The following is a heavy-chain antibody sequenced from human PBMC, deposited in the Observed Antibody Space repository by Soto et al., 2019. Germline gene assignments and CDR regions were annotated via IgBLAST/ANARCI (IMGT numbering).Heavy chain of an antibody. CDR3: AREGLTTGGTTVGGYFDY. J-gene: IGHJ4*02. CDR2: IYYSGST. V-gene: IGHV4-31*03. CDR1: GGSISSGGYY. Sequence: SETLSLTCTVSGGSISSGGYYWSWIRQHPGKGLEWIGYIYYSGSTYYNPSLKSRVTISVDTSKNQFSLKLSSVTDADTAVYYCAREGLTTGGTTVGGYFDYWGQGTLVTV. D-gene: IGHD4-17*01.